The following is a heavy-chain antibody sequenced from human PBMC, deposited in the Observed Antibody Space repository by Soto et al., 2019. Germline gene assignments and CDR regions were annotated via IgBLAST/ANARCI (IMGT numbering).Heavy chain of an antibody. J-gene: IGHJ4*02. Sequence: QLQLQESGSGLVKPSQTLSLTCAVSGGSISSGGYSCNWIRQPPGKALEWIGYIYHSGSTYYNPSLHRLVTISVHRSKTHFSLQLSSLTAADTAVYYSATAMTTVTTFAYWAQGTLVTVSS. CDR3: ATAMTTVTTFAY. CDR2: IYHSGST. CDR1: GGSISSGGYS. V-gene: IGHV4-30-2*01. D-gene: IGHD4-17*01.